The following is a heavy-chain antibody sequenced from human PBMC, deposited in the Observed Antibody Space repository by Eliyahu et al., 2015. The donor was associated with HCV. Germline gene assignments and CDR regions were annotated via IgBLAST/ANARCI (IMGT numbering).Heavy chain of an antibody. CDR3: ARGRVFSYGYGHYFDD. D-gene: IGHD5-18*01. Sequence: QVQLVQSGGGVVQPGRSLRLSCAASGFTFXSHEMHWVRQAPGKGLGWVAVIWYDGSEKYYVDSVKGRFTISRDNSENTLYLEMRSLRVEDTATYYCARGRVFSYGYGHYFDDWGQGTLVTVSS. V-gene: IGHV3-33*08. J-gene: IGHJ4*02. CDR2: IWYDGSEK. CDR1: GFTFXSHE.